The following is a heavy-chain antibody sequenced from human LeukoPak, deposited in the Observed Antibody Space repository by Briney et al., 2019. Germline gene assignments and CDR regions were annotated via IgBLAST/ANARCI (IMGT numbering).Heavy chain of an antibody. CDR3: AKQSYARSLGE. CDR2: TNSGGTST. J-gene: IGHJ4*02. D-gene: IGHD2-8*01. V-gene: IGHV3-23*01. CDR1: GFNVSDLS. Sequence: RPGGSLRLSCAPSGFNVSDLSMSWVRQAPGKGLEWISTTNSGGTSTYYAESVKGRFTISRDNSKNTLYLQMSSLRVEDTAVYYCAKQSYARSLGEGGPGTLVSVSS.